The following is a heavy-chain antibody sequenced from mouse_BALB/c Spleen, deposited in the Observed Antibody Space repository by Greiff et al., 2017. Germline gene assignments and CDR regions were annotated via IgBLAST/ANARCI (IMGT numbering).Heavy chain of an antibody. CDR3: TRWGIYYDYDRAMDY. CDR2: INPSNGGT. Sequence: VQLQQPGAELVMPGASVKMSCKASGYTFTDYWMYWVKQRPGQGLEWIGGINPSNGGTNFNEKFKSKATLTVDKSSSTAYMQLSSLTSEDSAVYYCTRWGIYYDYDRAMDYWGQGTSVTVSS. J-gene: IGHJ4*01. CDR1: GYTFTDYW. V-gene: IGHV1S81*02. D-gene: IGHD2-4*01.